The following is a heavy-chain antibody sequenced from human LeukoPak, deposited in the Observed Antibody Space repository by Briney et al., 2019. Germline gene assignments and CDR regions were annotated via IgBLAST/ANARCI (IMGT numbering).Heavy chain of an antibody. J-gene: IGHJ4*02. CDR1: GGSISSYY. Sequence: SETLSLTCTVSGGSISSYYWSWIRQPPGKGLEWIGDMYYSGNTNYSPSLKSRLTISIDTSKNHFSLKLSSVTAADTAVYYCARAGSAWSFDYWGQGTLVTVSS. V-gene: IGHV4-59*01. D-gene: IGHD6-19*01. CDR3: ARAGSAWSFDY. CDR2: MYYSGNT.